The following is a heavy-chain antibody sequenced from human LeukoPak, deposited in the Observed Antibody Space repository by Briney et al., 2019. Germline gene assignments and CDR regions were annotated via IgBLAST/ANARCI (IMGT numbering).Heavy chain of an antibody. Sequence: GESLKISCKGSGYSFTSFWIGWVRQMPGKGLEWMGIIYPDDSETIYSPSFQGQVTFSVDKSITTAYLHWSSLKASDTAMFYCARLYYDVSGYFDYWGQGTPVTVSS. D-gene: IGHD3-22*01. V-gene: IGHV5-51*01. CDR1: GYSFTSFW. CDR3: ARLYYDVSGYFDY. J-gene: IGHJ4*02. CDR2: IYPDDSET.